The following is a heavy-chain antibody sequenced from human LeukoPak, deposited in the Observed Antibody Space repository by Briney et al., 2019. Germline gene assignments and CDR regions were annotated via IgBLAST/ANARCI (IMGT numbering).Heavy chain of an antibody. J-gene: IGHJ6*03. CDR3: ARDLGDYGDYGSYMDV. CDR1: GFTFSSYG. CDR2: ISSNGGST. D-gene: IGHD4-17*01. Sequence: GGSLRLSCAASGFTFSSYGMSWVRQAPGKGLEYVSAISSNGGSTYYANSVKGRFTISRGNSKNTLYLQMGSLRAEDMAVYYCARDLGDYGDYGSYMDVWGKGTTVTISS. V-gene: IGHV3-64*01.